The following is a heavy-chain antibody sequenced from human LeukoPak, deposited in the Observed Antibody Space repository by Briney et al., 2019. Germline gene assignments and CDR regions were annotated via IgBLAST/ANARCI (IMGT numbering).Heavy chain of an antibody. Sequence: SETLSLTCTVSGGSISSYYWSWIRQPPGKGLEWIGYIYYSGSTNYNPSLKSRVTISVDTSKNQFSLKLSSVTAADTAVYYCARDYRSGSTRAFDIWGQGTIVTVSS. D-gene: IGHD1-14*01. CDR2: IYYSGST. CDR1: GGSISSYY. J-gene: IGHJ3*02. V-gene: IGHV4-59*01. CDR3: ARDYRSGSTRAFDI.